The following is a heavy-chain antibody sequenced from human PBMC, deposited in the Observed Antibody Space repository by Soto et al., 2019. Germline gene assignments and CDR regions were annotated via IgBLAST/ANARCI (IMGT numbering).Heavy chain of an antibody. CDR3: XXXLYSSFPRYYYYGMDV. V-gene: IGHV4-30-4*01. J-gene: IGHJ6*02. CDR1: GGSIXXXXXX. Sequence: SETLPLTWTVSGGSIXXXXXXXXXXXXXXXXXLEWIGYIYYSGSTYYNPSLKSRVTISVDTSKNQFSLKLSSVTAADTAVYXXXXXLYSSFPRYYYYGMDVWGQGTTVTVSS. D-gene: IGHD4-4*01. CDR2: IYYSGST.